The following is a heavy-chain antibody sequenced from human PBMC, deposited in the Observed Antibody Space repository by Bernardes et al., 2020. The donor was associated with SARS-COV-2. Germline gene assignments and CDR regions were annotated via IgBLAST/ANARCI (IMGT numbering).Heavy chain of an antibody. CDR1: GFTFDDYA. CDR3: AKDSPHGDYYFDY. CDR2: ISWNSGSI. Sequence: SLRLSCAASGFTFDDYAMHWVRQAPGKGLEWVSGISWNSGSIGYADSVKGRFTISRDNAKNSLYLQMNSLRAEDTALYYCAKDSPHGDYYFDYWGQGTLVTVSS. J-gene: IGHJ4*02. D-gene: IGHD4-17*01. V-gene: IGHV3-9*01.